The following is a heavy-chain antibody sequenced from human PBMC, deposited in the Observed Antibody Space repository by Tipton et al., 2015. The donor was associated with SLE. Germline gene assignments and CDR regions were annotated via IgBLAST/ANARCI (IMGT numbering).Heavy chain of an antibody. D-gene: IGHD4-17*01. CDR2: IYYSGST. V-gene: IGHV4-59*12. CDR3: ARGSDGEYVRYFDV. CDR1: GGSISSYY. J-gene: IGHJ2*01. Sequence: TLSLTCTVSGGSISSYYWSWIRQPPGKGLEWIGYIYYSGSTNYNPSLKSRVTISVDASQNRVSLRLKSVSAADTAVYYCARGSDGEYVRYFDVWGPGTLVTASS.